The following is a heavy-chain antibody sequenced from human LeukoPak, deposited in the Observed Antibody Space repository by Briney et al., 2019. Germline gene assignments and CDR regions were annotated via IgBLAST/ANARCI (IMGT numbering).Heavy chain of an antibody. D-gene: IGHD3-10*01. J-gene: IGHJ4*02. CDR3: ARSALDTSGSYYNPQPFDY. CDR1: GFTFSSYG. Sequence: GGSLRLSCAASGFTFSSYGLHWFRQAPGKGLEWVAVIWFYGSNQFYADSVKGRFTISKDNSKNTLYLQMNSLRAEDTAVYYCARSALDTSGSYYNPQPFDYWGQGTLVTVSS. V-gene: IGHV3-33*01. CDR2: IWFYGSNQ.